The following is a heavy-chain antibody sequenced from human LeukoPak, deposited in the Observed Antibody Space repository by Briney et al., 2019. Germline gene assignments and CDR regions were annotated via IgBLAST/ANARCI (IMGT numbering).Heavy chain of an antibody. V-gene: IGHV3-30*04. CDR3: ARDYPTLTAYLSF. CDR2: VSYDESNK. J-gene: IGHJ4*02. D-gene: IGHD3-9*01. CDR1: GFTFNSYS. Sequence: GRSLRLSCAASGFTFNSYSMHWVRQAPGKGLEWVAVVSYDESNKYYADSVKGRFTISRDNSKNTLYLLMNSLRVDDTALYYCARDYPTLTAYLSFWGQGTLVTVSS.